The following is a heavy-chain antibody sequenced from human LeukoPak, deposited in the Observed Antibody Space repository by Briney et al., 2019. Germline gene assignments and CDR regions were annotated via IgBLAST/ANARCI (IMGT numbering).Heavy chain of an antibody. Sequence: SETLSLTCTVSGGSISSSSYYWGWIRQPPGKGLEWIGSIYYSGSTYYNPSLKSRVTISVDTSKNQFSLKLSSVTAADTAVYYCAPGYSSGWYRGRGYWFDPWGQGTLVTVSS. CDR3: APGYSSGWYRGRGYWFDP. J-gene: IGHJ5*02. D-gene: IGHD6-19*01. V-gene: IGHV4-39*07. CDR2: IYYSGST. CDR1: GGSISSSSYY.